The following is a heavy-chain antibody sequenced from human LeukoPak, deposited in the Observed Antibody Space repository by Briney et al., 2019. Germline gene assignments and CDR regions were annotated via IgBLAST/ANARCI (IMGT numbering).Heavy chain of an antibody. CDR2: MFHSGRT. CDR3: ARGYCTNGVCSNYYYYLDV. V-gene: IGHV4-59*02. CDR1: GDSVNSHY. J-gene: IGHJ6*03. Sequence: SETLSLTCTVSGDSVNSHYWSWIRQPPGKGLEWIGYMFHSGRTNYNPSLKSRVTISVDTSKNQFSLRLSSVTAADTAVYYCARGYCTNGVCSNYYYYLDVWGKGTTVTVSS. D-gene: IGHD2-8*01.